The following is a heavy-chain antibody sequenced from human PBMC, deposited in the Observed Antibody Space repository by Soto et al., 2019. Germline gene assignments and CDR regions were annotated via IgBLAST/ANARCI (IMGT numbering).Heavy chain of an antibody. V-gene: IGHV4-30-4*01. D-gene: IGHD3-22*01. CDR2: IYYSGST. CDR1: GGSISSGDYH. Sequence: QVQLQESGPGLVKPSQTLSLTCTVSGGSISSGDYHWSWIRQPPGKGLEWIGYIYYSGSTYYNPSLKSRVTISVDTSNNQFSLRLSSVTAADTAVYYCARERVASYDRNGDGTYWGQGTLVTVSS. J-gene: IGHJ4*02. CDR3: ARERVASYDRNGDGTY.